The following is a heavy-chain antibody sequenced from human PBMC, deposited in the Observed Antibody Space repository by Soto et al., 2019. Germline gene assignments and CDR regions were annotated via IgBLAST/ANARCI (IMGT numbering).Heavy chain of an antibody. CDR3: ARAWGGSSFGVALYYFDY. J-gene: IGHJ4*02. CDR2: MNPNSGNT. Sequence: ASLKVSCKASGYTFPTYDINWVRQATGQGLEWMGWMNPNSGNTGYAQKFQGRVTMTTNASISTAYMELSNLRSEDSAVYYCARAWGGSSFGVALYYFDYWGQGTLVTVS. D-gene: IGHD3-3*01. V-gene: IGHV1-8*01. CDR1: GYTFPTYD.